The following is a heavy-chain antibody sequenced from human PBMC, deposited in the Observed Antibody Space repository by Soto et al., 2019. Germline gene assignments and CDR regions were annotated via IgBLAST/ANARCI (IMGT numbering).Heavy chain of an antibody. J-gene: IGHJ6*02. CDR3: ARVRTGYSYGYSYYGMDV. D-gene: IGHD5-18*01. V-gene: IGHV4-30-4*01. Sequence: SETLSLTCTVSGGSISSGDYYWSWIRQPPGKGLEWIGYIYYSGSTYYNPSLKSRVTISVDTSKNQFSLKLSSVTAADTAVYYCARVRTGYSYGYSYYGMDVWGQGTTVTVSS. CDR1: GGSISSGDYY. CDR2: IYYSGST.